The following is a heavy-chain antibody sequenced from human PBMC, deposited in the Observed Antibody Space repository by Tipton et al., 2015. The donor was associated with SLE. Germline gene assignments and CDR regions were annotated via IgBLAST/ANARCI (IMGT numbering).Heavy chain of an antibody. Sequence: SLRLSCAASGFTFSSYSMNWVRQAPGKGLEWVSSISSSSSYIYYADSVKGRFTISRDNAKNSLYLQMNSLRAEDTAVYYCARDGGRGGSSWDFDYRGQGTLVPVSS. CDR3: ARDGGRGGSSWDFDY. CDR1: GFTFSSYS. D-gene: IGHD2-15*01. V-gene: IGHV3-21*03. CDR2: ISSSSSYI. J-gene: IGHJ4*02.